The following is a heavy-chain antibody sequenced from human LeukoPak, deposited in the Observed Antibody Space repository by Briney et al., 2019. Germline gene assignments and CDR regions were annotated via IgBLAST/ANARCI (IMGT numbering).Heavy chain of an antibody. D-gene: IGHD1-1*01. CDR1: GGTFSSCA. Sequence: GASVKVSCKASGGTFSSCAISWVRQAPGQGLEWMGGIIPIFGTANYAQKFQGRVTITADESTSTAYMELSSLRSEDTAVYYCARDRGAGTTDGIFDYWGQGTLVTVSS. V-gene: IGHV1-69*13. CDR2: IIPIFGTA. J-gene: IGHJ4*02. CDR3: ARDRGAGTTDGIFDY.